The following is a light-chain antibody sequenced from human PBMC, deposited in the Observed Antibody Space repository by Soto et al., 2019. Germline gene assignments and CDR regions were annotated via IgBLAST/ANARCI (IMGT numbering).Light chain of an antibody. CDR1: QSISTY. J-gene: IGKJ1*01. CDR2: KTS. V-gene: IGKV1-5*03. Sequence: DIQMTQSPSTLSASVGDRVTITCRASQSISTYLAWYQQKPGKAPKLLMYKTSSLESGVPSRFSGSRSGTEFTLTISSLQPDDCATYYCQQYNTYSRAFGQGTKVEIK. CDR3: QQYNTYSRA.